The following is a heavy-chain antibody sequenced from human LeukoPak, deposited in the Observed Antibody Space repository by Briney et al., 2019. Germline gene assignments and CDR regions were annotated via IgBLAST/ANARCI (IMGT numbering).Heavy chain of an antibody. CDR1: GGSISSSSYY. Sequence: SGPGLLKPSETLSLTCTVSGGSISSSSYYWGWIRQPPGKGLEWIWYIYYSGSTNYNPSLKSRVTISVDTSKNQFSLKLGSVTAADTAVYYCARDLSAVGATQFDPWGQGTLVTVSS. D-gene: IGHD1-26*01. CDR3: ARDLSAVGATQFDP. CDR2: IYYSGST. V-gene: IGHV4-61*01. J-gene: IGHJ5*02.